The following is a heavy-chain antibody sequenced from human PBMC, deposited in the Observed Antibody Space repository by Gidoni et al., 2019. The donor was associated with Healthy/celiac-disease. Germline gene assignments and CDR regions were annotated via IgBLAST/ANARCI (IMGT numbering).Heavy chain of an antibody. CDR2: INHSGST. CDR3: ARVGLYDRSGYTKRYNWFDP. J-gene: IGHJ5*02. CDR1: GGSFRGSY. Sequence: QVQLQQWGAGLFQPSEPLSLTCPVHGGSFRGSYWRWIRQPPGKGLEWIEEINHSGSTNYNPSLKSRVTISVDTSKNQFSLKLSSVTAADTAVYYCARVGLYDRSGYTKRYNWFDPWGQGTLVTVSS. V-gene: IGHV4-34*01. D-gene: IGHD3-22*01.